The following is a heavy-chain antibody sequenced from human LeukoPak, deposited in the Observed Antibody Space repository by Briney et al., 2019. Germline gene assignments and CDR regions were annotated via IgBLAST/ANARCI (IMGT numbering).Heavy chain of an antibody. Sequence: GESLKISCKTSGYRLTTQWIGWVRQMPGKGLEWMGIIYPADSDTRYSPSLQGQVTISADKSITTAYLQWSSLKASDTAMYYRARLQCSDSAIDFWGQGTLVTVSA. J-gene: IGHJ4*02. CDR2: IYPADSDT. V-gene: IGHV5-51*01. CDR3: ARLQCSDSAIDF. D-gene: IGHD2-15*01. CDR1: GYRLTTQW.